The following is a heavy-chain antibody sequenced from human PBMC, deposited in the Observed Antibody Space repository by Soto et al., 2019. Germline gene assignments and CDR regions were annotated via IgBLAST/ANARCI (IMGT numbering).Heavy chain of an antibody. V-gene: IGHV3-21*01. Sequence: PGGSLRLSCAASGFTFSNYSMNWVRQAPGKGLEWVSSISSSSSYIYYADSVKGRFTISRDNAKNSLYLQMNSLRAEDTAVYYCARDPLSNNYVNYFDYWGQGTLVTVSS. J-gene: IGHJ4*02. CDR1: GFTFSNYS. CDR2: ISSSSSYI. CDR3: ARDPLSNNYVNYFDY. D-gene: IGHD4-4*01.